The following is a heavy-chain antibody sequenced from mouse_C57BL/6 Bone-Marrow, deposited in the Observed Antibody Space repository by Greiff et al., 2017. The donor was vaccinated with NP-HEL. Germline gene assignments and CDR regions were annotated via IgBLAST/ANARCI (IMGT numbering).Heavy chain of an antibody. D-gene: IGHD1-1*01. Sequence: EVQVVESGAELVRPGASVKLSCTASGFNIKDDYMHWVKQRPEQGLEWIGWIDPENGDTEYASKFQGKATITADTSSNTAYLQLSSLTSEDTAVYYCTTIELRGYFDVWGTGTTVTVSS. CDR3: TTIELRGYFDV. J-gene: IGHJ1*03. CDR2: IDPENGDT. CDR1: GFNIKDDY. V-gene: IGHV14-4*01.